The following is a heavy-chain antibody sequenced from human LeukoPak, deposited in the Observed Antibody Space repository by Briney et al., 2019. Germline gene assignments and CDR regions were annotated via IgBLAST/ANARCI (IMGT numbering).Heavy chain of an antibody. CDR1: GYTFTSYY. J-gene: IGHJ2*01. V-gene: IGHV1-46*01. Sequence: EASVKVSCKASGYTFTSYYMHWVRQAPGQGLEWMGIINPSGGSTSYAQKFQGRVTMTRDTSTSTVYMELSSLRSEDTAVYYCARSHRRDGLGTLWELFWYFDLWGRGTLVTVSS. CDR3: ARSHRRDGLGTLWELFWYFDL. CDR2: INPSGGST. D-gene: IGHD5-24*01.